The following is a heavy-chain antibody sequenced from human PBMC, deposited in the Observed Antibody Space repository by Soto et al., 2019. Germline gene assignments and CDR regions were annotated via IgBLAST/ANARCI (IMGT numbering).Heavy chain of an antibody. Sequence: QVQLQESGPGLVKPSQTLSLTCTVSGGSISSGGYYWSWIRQHPGKGLEWIGYIYYSGSTSYNPSLKSRVTISVDTSKNQFSLKLSSVTAADTAVYYCARGAYYYGSGSTLSFDYWGQGTLVTVSS. CDR3: ARGAYYYGSGSTLSFDY. CDR2: IYYSGST. V-gene: IGHV4-31*03. CDR1: GGSISSGGYY. J-gene: IGHJ4*02. D-gene: IGHD3-10*01.